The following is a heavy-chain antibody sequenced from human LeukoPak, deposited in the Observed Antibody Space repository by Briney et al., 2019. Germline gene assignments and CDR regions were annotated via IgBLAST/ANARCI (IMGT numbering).Heavy chain of an antibody. J-gene: IGHJ4*02. CDR2: VYYSGST. V-gene: IGHV4-59*01. D-gene: IGHD3-10*01. CDR3: ARVTVSGSYYYPFPY. Sequence: SETLSLTCTVSCGSINSYYWTWIRQPPGKGLELIGHVYYSGSTYYSPSLKSRVTISVDTSKNQFSLKLSSVTAADTAVYYFARVTVSGSYYYPFPYWGQGTLVTVSS. CDR1: CGSINSYY.